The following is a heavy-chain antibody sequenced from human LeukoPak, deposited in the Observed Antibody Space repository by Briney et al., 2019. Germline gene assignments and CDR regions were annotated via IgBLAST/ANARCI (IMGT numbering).Heavy chain of an antibody. CDR3: ARAVGATHFDY. CDR1: GFTFSSYS. V-gene: IGHV3-21*01. J-gene: IGHJ4*02. CDR2: ISSSSSYI. D-gene: IGHD1-26*01. Sequence: GGSLRLSCAASGFTFSSYSMNWVRQAPGKGLEWVSSISSSSSYIYYADSVKGRFTISRDNAKNSLCLQMNSLRAEDTAVYYCARAVGATHFDYWGQGILVTVSS.